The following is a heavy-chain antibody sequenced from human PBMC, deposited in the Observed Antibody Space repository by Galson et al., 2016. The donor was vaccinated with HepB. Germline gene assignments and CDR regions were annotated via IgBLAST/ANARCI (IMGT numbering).Heavy chain of an antibody. V-gene: IGHV1-18*01. Sequence: SVKVSCKAAGYNFIYYGISWVRQAPGQGLEWLGWISPYNDNSDSAQKIRGRVTLTTDTSTSTAYRELRSLRSDDTAVYYCARVDNWTYDYWGQGTLVTVSS. CDR3: ARVDNWTYDY. D-gene: IGHD1-7*01. CDR2: ISPYNDNS. CDR1: GYNFIYYG. J-gene: IGHJ4*02.